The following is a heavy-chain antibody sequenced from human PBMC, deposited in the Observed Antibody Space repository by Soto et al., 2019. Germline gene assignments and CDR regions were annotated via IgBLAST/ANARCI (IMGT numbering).Heavy chain of an antibody. Sequence: ASVKVSCKASGGTFSSYAISWVRQAPGQGLEWMGGIIPIFGTANYAQKFQGRVTITADESTSTAYMELSSLRSEDTAVYYCARDRIAVAGGYYGMDVWGQGTTVTVSS. CDR3: ARDRIAVAGGYYGMDV. CDR1: GGTFSSYA. D-gene: IGHD6-19*01. V-gene: IGHV1-69*13. CDR2: IIPIFGTA. J-gene: IGHJ6*02.